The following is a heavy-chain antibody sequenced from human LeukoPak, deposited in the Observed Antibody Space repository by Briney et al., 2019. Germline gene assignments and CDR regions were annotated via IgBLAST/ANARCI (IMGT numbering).Heavy chain of an antibody. CDR3: AKETTVTNWFDP. D-gene: IGHD4-17*01. Sequence: GGSLRLSCAVSGFTFSDHYFAWIRQAPGKGLEWISYISNSANTIYYADSVRGRFTISRDNAKNSLFLQMNSLRVEDTAVYYCAKETTVTNWFDPWGQGTLVTVSS. CDR2: ISNSANTI. J-gene: IGHJ5*02. CDR1: GFTFSDHY. V-gene: IGHV3-11*01.